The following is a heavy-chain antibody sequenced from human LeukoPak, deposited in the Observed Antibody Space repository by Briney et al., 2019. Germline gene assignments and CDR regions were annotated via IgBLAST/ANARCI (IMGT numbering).Heavy chain of an antibody. CDR2: IYYSGTT. V-gene: IGHV4-59*08. D-gene: IGHD3-9*01. CDR3: ARRFDGYYGIDV. Sequence: SETLSLTCTVSGGSISSYYWSWIRQPPGKGLEWIGYIYYSGTTNYNPSLKSRVTISIDTSKNQFSLKLRSVTAADTAIYYCARRFDGYYGIDVWGQGTTVTVSS. CDR1: GGSISSYY. J-gene: IGHJ6*02.